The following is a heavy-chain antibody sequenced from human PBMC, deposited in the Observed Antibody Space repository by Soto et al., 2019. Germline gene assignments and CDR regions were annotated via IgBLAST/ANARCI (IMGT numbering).Heavy chain of an antibody. D-gene: IGHD3-3*01. V-gene: IGHV1-18*01. Sequence: GASVKVSCKASGGTFSSYAISWVRQAPGQGLEWMGWISAYNGNTNYAQKLQGRVTMTTDTSTSTAYMELRSLRSDDTAVYYCARDLPTYYDFWSGYLPLDYWGQGTLVTVSS. CDR3: ARDLPTYYDFWSGYLPLDY. CDR1: GGTFSSYA. J-gene: IGHJ4*02. CDR2: ISAYNGNT.